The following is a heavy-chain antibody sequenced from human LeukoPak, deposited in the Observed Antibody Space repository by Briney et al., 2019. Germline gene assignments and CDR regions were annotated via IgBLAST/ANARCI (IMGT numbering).Heavy chain of an antibody. V-gene: IGHV1-69*05. Sequence: GASVKVSCKASGGTFSSYAISWVRQAPGQGLEWMGRIIPIFGTANYAQKFQGRVTITTDESTSTAYMELSSLRSEDTAVYYCARAMDYGDYPYFDLWGRGTLVTVSS. D-gene: IGHD4-17*01. J-gene: IGHJ2*01. CDR2: IIPIFGTA. CDR1: GGTFSSYA. CDR3: ARAMDYGDYPYFDL.